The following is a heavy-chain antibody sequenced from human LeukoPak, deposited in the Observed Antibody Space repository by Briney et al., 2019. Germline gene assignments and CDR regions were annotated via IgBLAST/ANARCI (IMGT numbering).Heavy chain of an antibody. CDR3: ARHALATVTDPSFDY. J-gene: IGHJ4*02. CDR1: GGSISTPGYY. CDR2: LYHSGST. V-gene: IGHV4-39*01. D-gene: IGHD2-21*02. Sequence: SETQSLTCTVSGGSISTPGYYWGWIRQPPGKGLEWIGSLYHSGSTYYKPSLKSRATISVDKSKNQCSLKLRSVTAADTAVYYCARHALATVTDPSFDYWGQGTLVTVAS.